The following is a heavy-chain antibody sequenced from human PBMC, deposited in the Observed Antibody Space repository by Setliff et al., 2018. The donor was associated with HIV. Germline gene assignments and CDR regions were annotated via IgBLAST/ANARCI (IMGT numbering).Heavy chain of an antibody. Sequence: SCAASGFTFSSYSMNWVRQAPGKGLEWVSSISSSSSYIYYADSVKGRFTISRDNAKNSLYLQMNSLRAEDTAVYYCARDLSRIAAAGIDYWGQGTLVTVSS. J-gene: IGHJ4*02. CDR2: ISSSSSYI. V-gene: IGHV3-21*01. CDR1: GFTFSSYS. CDR3: ARDLSRIAAAGIDY. D-gene: IGHD6-13*01.